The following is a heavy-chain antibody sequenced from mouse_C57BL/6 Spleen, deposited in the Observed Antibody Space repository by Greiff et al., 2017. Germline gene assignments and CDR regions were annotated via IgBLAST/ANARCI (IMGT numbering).Heavy chain of an antibody. CDR2: INPSSGYT. Sequence: VQLQQSGAELTKPGASVKLSCKASGYPFTSYWMHWVKQRPGQGLEWIGYINPSSGYTKCNQKFKDKATLTADKSSSTAYMQLSSLTDEDSAVYYCARSGDYEYFDVWGTGTTVTVSS. V-gene: IGHV1-7*01. J-gene: IGHJ1*03. CDR3: ARSGDYEYFDV. D-gene: IGHD2-4*01. CDR1: GYPFTSYW.